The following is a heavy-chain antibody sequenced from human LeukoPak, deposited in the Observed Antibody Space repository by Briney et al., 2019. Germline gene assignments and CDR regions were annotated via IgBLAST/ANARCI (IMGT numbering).Heavy chain of an antibody. D-gene: IGHD2-21*02. CDR1: GFTFSSYA. CDR2: ISSSRTYI. CDR3: AKSAYCGVDCFRFDQ. Sequence: NPGRSLRLSCAASGFTFSSYAMNWVRQAPGKGLERVSSISSSRTYIYYADSVKGRVTISRDNPKSSLYLQMNSLRAEDTAVYYCAKSAYCGVDCFRFDQWGQGTLVTVSS. V-gene: IGHV3-21*01. J-gene: IGHJ4*02.